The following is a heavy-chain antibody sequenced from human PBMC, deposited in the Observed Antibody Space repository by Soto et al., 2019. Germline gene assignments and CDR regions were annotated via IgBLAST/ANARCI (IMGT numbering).Heavy chain of an antibody. Sequence: QVQLVQSGAEVKKPGASVKVSCKASGYTFTSYDINWVRQATGQGLEWMGWMNPNSGNTGYAQKFRGRVTMTRNTSISTAYVELSSLGAEDTAVYYCASERTGTTSMDVWGQGTTVTVSS. CDR1: GYTFTSYD. V-gene: IGHV1-8*01. J-gene: IGHJ6*02. D-gene: IGHD1-1*01. CDR3: ASERTGTTSMDV. CDR2: MNPNSGNT.